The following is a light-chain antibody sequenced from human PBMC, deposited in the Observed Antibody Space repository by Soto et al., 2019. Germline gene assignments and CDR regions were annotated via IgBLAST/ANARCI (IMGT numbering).Light chain of an antibody. CDR2: SNN. CDR1: SSNIGSNT. V-gene: IGLV1-44*01. J-gene: IGLJ3*02. CDR3: ATWDDSLNGRV. Sequence: QSVLTQPPSASGTPGQRVTISCSGSSSNIGSNTVNWYQQLPGTAPKLIMYSNNQRPSGVPYRFSGSKSATSASLAISGLQSEDEADYYCATWDDSLNGRVFGGGTKLTVL.